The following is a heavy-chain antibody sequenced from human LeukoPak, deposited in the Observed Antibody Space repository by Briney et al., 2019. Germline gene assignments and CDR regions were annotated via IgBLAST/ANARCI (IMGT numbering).Heavy chain of an antibody. J-gene: IGHJ5*02. CDR3: ARFYSSSWYLSP. CDR1: GYTFTGYY. Sequence: ASVKVSCKASGYTFTGYYMHWVRQAPGQGLEWMGWINPNSGGTNYAQKFQGRVTMTRDTSISTAYMELSRPRSDDTAVYYCARFYSSSWYLSPWGQGTLVTVSS. CDR2: INPNSGGT. D-gene: IGHD6-13*01. V-gene: IGHV1-2*02.